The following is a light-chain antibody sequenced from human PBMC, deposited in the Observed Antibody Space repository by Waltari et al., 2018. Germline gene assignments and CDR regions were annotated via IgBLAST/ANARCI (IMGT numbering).Light chain of an antibody. J-gene: IGKJ5*01. CDR3: QQYYTFSVT. V-gene: IGKV1-5*03. Sequence: DIQMTQSPSTLSASVGDRVTITCRASQSINIWLAWYQQKPGKAPKLLIDKASNLASGVTSRFSGSGSGTEFTLTINSLQPDDFATYYCQQYYTFSVTFGQGTRLEIK. CDR1: QSINIW. CDR2: KAS.